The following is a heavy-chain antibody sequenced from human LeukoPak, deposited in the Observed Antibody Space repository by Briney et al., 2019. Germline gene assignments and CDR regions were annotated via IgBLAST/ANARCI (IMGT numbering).Heavy chain of an antibody. CDR3: ARDSPLYYNGMDV. V-gene: IGHV4-61*05. CDR2: IYYSGST. CDR1: GGSISSSSYY. J-gene: IGHJ6*02. Sequence: TSETLSLTCTVSGGSISSSSYYWGWIRQPPGKGLEWIGYIYYSGSTNYNPSLKSRVTMSVDTSKNQLSLKLSSVSAADTAVYYCARDSPLYYNGMDVWGQGTTVTVSS. D-gene: IGHD2-15*01.